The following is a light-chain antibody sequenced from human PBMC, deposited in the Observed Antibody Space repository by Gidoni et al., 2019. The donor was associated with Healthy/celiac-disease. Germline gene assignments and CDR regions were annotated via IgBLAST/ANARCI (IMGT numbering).Light chain of an antibody. CDR3: QQYNSYSGA. J-gene: IGKJ3*01. V-gene: IGKV1-5*03. Sequence: DIQMTQSPSTLSASVGDRVTITCRASQSISSWLAWYQQKPGKAPKLLIYKASSLESGVPSRFSGSGSRTEFTLTISSLQPDYFATYYCQQYNSYSGAFGPGTKVDIK. CDR1: QSISSW. CDR2: KAS.